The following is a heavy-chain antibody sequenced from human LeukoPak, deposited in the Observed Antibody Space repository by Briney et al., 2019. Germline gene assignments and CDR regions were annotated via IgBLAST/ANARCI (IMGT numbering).Heavy chain of an antibody. Sequence: ASVKVSCKVSGYTLTELSMHWVRQAPGKGLEWMGGFDPEDGETIYAQKFQGRVTMIEDTSTDTAYMELSSLRSEDTAVYYCATPGRARPYYYYMDVWGKGTTVTVSS. J-gene: IGHJ6*03. CDR3: ATPGRARPYYYYMDV. CDR1: GYTLTELS. D-gene: IGHD1-26*01. V-gene: IGHV1-24*01. CDR2: FDPEDGET.